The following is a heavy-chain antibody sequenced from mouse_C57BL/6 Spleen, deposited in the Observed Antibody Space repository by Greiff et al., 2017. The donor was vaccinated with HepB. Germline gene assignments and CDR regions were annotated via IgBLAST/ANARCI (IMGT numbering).Heavy chain of an antibody. V-gene: IGHV1-53*01. J-gene: IGHJ1*03. CDR3: ARTGRVATRNLYFDV. Sequence: QVQLQQPGTELVKPGASVKLSCKASGYTFTSYWMHWVKQRPGQGLEWIGNINPSNGGTNYNEKFKSKATLTVDKSSSTAYMQLSSLTSEDSAVYYCARTGRVATRNLYFDVWGTGTTVTVSS. D-gene: IGHD1-1*01. CDR2: INPSNGGT. CDR1: GYTFTSYW.